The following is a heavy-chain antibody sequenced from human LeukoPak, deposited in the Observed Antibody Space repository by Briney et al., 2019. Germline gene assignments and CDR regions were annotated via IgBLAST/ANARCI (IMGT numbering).Heavy chain of an antibody. CDR3: ARVRIQLWLGFDY. D-gene: IGHD5-18*01. V-gene: IGHV4-59*01. CDR2: IYYSGST. CDR1: GGSISSYY. J-gene: IGHJ4*02. Sequence: SETLSLTCTVSGGSISSYYWSWIRQPPGKGLEWIGYIYYSGSTNYNPSLKSRVTISVDTSKNQFSLKLSSVTAADTAVYYCARVRIQLWLGFDYWGQGTLVTVSS.